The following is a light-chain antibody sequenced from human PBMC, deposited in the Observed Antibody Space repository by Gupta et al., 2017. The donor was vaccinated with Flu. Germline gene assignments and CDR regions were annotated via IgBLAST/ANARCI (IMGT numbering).Light chain of an antibody. V-gene: IGKV4-1*01. CDR1: HSLLYDSNRENY. J-gene: IGKJ1*01. Sequence: SLVVTAIQNCASTHSLLYDSNRENYFAWYQKKPGQPPKLLIYCASSLQCGVPSRFSGSGSGTDFTLTIGSLQAEDFAIYYCLQYDSYPRTFGRGTKVEIK. CDR3: LQYDSYPRT. CDR2: CAS.